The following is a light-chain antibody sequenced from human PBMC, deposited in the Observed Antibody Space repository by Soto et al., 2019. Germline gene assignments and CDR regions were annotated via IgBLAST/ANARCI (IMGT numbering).Light chain of an antibody. Sequence: QAVLTQPPSASGTPGQRVTISCSGSNANVGNNTVNWYQPFPGTSPRLLIEANSQRASGVPDRFSGSKSANSASLAISGLKSEDEADYYCAAWDDGLNGWLFGGRTKVTVL. CDR2: ANS. CDR3: AAWDDGLNGWL. CDR1: NANVGNNT. J-gene: IGLJ3*02. V-gene: IGLV1-44*01.